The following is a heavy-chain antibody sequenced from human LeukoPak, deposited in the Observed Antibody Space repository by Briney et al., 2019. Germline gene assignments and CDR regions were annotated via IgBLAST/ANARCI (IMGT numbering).Heavy chain of an antibody. CDR1: GFTFSSYS. Sequence: PGGSLRLSCAASGFTFSSYSMNWVRQAPGKGLEWVSYISSSSSTIYYADSVKGRFTISRDNAKNSLYLQMNSLRAEDTAVYYCARDQFKHDYGDYEYGMDVWGQGTTVTVSS. CDR2: ISSSSSTI. CDR3: ARDQFKHDYGDYEYGMDV. J-gene: IGHJ6*02. D-gene: IGHD4-17*01. V-gene: IGHV3-48*04.